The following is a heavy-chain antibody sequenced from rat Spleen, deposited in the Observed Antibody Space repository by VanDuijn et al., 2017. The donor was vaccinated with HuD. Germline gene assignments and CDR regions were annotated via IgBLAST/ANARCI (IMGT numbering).Heavy chain of an antibody. CDR2: ISTDGGTT. CDR1: GFTFSNYY. Sequence: EVQLVESGGGLVQPGRSLKLSCAASGFTFSNYYMAWVRQAPTKGLEWVAYISTDGGTTYYPDSVKGRFTISRDNAENTVYLQMNSLRSEDTATYYCAVAGFGYWGQGVMVTVSS. J-gene: IGHJ2*01. V-gene: IGHV5-25*01. CDR3: AVAGFGY.